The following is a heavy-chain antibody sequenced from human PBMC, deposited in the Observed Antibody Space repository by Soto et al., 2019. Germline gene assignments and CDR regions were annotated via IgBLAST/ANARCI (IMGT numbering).Heavy chain of an antibody. CDR1: GYTFTSYG. CDR2: ISAYNGNT. V-gene: IGHV1-18*04. D-gene: IGHD3-3*01. Sequence: QVQLVQSGAEVKKPGASVKVSCKASGYTFTSYGISWVRQAPGQGLEWMGWISAYNGNTNYAQKLQGRVTMTTDTSTSTAYMELRRLRSDDTAVYYCARDTYYDFWSGWGLWGMDVWGQGTTVTVSS. J-gene: IGHJ6*02. CDR3: ARDTYYDFWSGWGLWGMDV.